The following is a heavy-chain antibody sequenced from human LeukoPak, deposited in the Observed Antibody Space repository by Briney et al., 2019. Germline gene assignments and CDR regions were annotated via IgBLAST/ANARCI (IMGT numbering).Heavy chain of an antibody. D-gene: IGHD6-19*01. CDR1: GFTFSSYA. CDR3: AKGGSGWYLYYFDY. J-gene: IGHJ4*02. CDR2: ISGSGGST. Sequence: PGGSLRLSCVASGFTFSSYAMSWVRQAPGKGLEWVSAISGSGGSTYYADSVKGRFTISRDNSKNTLYLQMNSLRAEDTAVYYCAKGGSGWYLYYFDYWGQGTLVTVSS. V-gene: IGHV3-23*01.